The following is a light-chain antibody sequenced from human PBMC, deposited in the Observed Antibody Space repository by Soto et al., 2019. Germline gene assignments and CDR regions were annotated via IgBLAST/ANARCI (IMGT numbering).Light chain of an antibody. J-gene: IGLJ3*02. CDR3: SSYAGNNKWV. V-gene: IGLV2-8*01. CDR1: SSDVGGYNY. Sequence: QSVLTQPPSASESPGQSVTISCTGTSSDVGGYNYVSWYQQHPGKAPKLMIYEVSKRPSGVPDRFSGSKSGNTASLTVSGLQAEDEADFYCSSYAGNNKWVFGGGTKVPS. CDR2: EVS.